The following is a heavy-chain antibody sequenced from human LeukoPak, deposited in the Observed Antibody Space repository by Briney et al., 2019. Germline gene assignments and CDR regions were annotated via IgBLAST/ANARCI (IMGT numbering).Heavy chain of an antibody. CDR1: GFSFSGHW. D-gene: IGHD6-6*01. J-gene: IGHJ4*02. Sequence: QPGGSLRLSCTASGFSFSGHWMHWARQLPGKGLVWVSRISPTGSTTSYADSVKGRFTVSRDNAKKTFYLQVNNLRAEDTAVYYCARGPNSNWSGLDFWGQGTLLTVSS. CDR3: ARGPNSNWSGLDF. CDR2: ISPTGSTT. V-gene: IGHV3-74*01.